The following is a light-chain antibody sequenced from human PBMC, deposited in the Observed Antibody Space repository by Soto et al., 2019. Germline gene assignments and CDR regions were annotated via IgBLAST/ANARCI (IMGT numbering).Light chain of an antibody. CDR2: GAS. CDR1: QNLRGS. Sequence: GMTQSPATLSVSPGERATLSCRASQNLRGSLAWYQQKPGRAPRLLIYGASTRATGIPARFSGSGSGTEFTLTISSLQSEDFAVYFCQQYNIWPQTFGQGTKVEIK. V-gene: IGKV3-15*01. CDR3: QQYNIWPQT. J-gene: IGKJ1*01.